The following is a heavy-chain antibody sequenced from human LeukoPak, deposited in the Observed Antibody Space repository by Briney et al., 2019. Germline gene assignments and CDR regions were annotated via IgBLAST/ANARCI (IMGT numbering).Heavy chain of an antibody. J-gene: IGHJ4*02. V-gene: IGHV4-59*01. D-gene: IGHD1-26*01. CDR3: AREGVGAHFDY. CDR1: GGSISSYY. CDR2: IYYSGST. Sequence: SETLSLTCTVSGGSISSYYWSWIRQPPGKGLEWIGYIYYSGSTNYNPSLKSRVTISVDTSKNQFSLKLSSVTAADTAVYYCAREGVGAHFDYWGQGTLVTVSS.